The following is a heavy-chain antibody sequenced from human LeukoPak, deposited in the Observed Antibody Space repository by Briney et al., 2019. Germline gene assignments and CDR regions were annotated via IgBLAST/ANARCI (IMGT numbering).Heavy chain of an antibody. J-gene: IGHJ4*02. V-gene: IGHV1-69-2*01. D-gene: IGHD1-1*01. Sequence: ASVKVSCKTSGYTFTDNYIHWVQQAPGRGLGWMGRFDPVDAEAIYAERFQGRVAITADTSTGTAYMKLSSLTSNDTAVYFCVTDPRTLQLDYWGQGTLVTVSS. CDR3: VTDPRTLQLDY. CDR1: GYTFTDNY. CDR2: FDPVDAEA.